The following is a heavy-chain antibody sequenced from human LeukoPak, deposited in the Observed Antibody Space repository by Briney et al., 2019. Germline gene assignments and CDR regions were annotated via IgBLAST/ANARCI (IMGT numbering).Heavy chain of an antibody. D-gene: IGHD3-10*01. CDR1: GYIFTSYG. CDR2: SNTYTGNT. J-gene: IGHJ4*02. Sequence: ASVKVSCKASGYIFTSYGISWVRQAPGQGIEWMGWSNTYTGNTNYAQNLQGRVTMTTDTSTSTAYMELRSLTSDDTAMYYFARRSGSAGDVGYWGQGTLVTVSS. V-gene: IGHV1-18*01. CDR3: ARRSGSAGDVGY.